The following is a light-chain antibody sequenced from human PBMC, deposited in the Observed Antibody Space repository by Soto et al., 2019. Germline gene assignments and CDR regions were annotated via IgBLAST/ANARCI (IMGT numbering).Light chain of an antibody. Sequence: QSALTQPASVSGSPGQSITISCTGTSTDVGGYNYVSWYQQHPGKVPKLIIYDVSDRPSGVSNRFSGSKSGNTASLTISGLQAEDEANYYCSSYTNCASVMVFGGGTKLTVL. CDR3: SSYTNCASVMV. J-gene: IGLJ2*01. V-gene: IGLV2-14*01. CDR1: STDVGGYNY. CDR2: DVS.